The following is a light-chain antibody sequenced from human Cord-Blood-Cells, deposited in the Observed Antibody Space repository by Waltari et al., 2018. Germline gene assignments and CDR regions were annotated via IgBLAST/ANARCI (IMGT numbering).Light chain of an antibody. CDR2: EAS. J-gene: IGKJ5*01. CDR1: QSISSY. Sequence: DIVLTQTTPTLSFPPGELATLSSMTSQSISSYLAWYQQKPGQAPRLLIYEASNRDTGIPARFSGSGSGTDFTLTISSLEPEDLAVYYCQQRSNWTITFGQGTRLEIK. V-gene: IGKV3-11*01. CDR3: QQRSNWTIT.